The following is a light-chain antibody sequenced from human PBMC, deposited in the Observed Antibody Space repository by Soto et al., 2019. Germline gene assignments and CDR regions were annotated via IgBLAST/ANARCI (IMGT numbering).Light chain of an antibody. CDR2: EDD. J-gene: IGLJ2*01. V-gene: IGLV6-57*04. CDR1: SGSIASNY. CDR3: QSYDSSNPVV. Sequence: VTQPPAVSAAPGQKLTISCTRSSGSIASNYVQWYQQRPGSAPTTLIYEDDQRPSGVPDRFSGSIDRSSNSASLTISGLKTEDEADYYCQSYDSSNPVVFGGGTKLTVL.